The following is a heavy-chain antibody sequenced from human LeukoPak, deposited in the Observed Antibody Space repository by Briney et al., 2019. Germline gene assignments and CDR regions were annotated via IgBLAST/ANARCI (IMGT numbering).Heavy chain of an antibody. CDR3: ARGRRGGYSYGWVGYMDV. CDR2: IYYSGST. D-gene: IGHD5-18*01. CDR1: GGSISSYY. V-gene: IGHV4-59*08. J-gene: IGHJ6*03. Sequence: SETLVLTCTVSGGSISSYYWSWIRQPPGKGLEWIGYIYYSGSTNYNPSLKSRVTISVDTSKNQFSLKLSSVTAADTAVYYCARGRRGGYSYGWVGYMDVWGKGTTVTVSS.